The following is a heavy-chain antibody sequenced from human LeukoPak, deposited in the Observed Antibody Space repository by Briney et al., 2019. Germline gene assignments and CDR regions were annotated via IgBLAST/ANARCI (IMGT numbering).Heavy chain of an antibody. Sequence: ASVKVSCKASGGTFSSYAISWVQQAPGQGLEWMGGIIPIFGTANYAQKFQGRVTITADKSTSTAYMELSSLRSEDTAVYYCARDSTYYYDSSGYHSLDYWGQGTLVTVSS. CDR2: IIPIFGTA. D-gene: IGHD3-22*01. J-gene: IGHJ4*02. V-gene: IGHV1-69*06. CDR3: ARDSTYYYDSSGYHSLDY. CDR1: GGTFSSYA.